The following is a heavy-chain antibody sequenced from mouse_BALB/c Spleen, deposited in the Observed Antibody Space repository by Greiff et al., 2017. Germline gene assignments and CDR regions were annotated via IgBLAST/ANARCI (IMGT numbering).Heavy chain of an antibody. J-gene: IGHJ3*01. D-gene: IGHD1-1*01. V-gene: IGHV1-54*01. CDR3: AREDYYGPLAY. CDR2: INPGSGGT. CDR1: GYAFTNYL. Sequence: VQLQQSGAELVRPGTSVKVSCKASGYAFTNYLIEWVKQRPGQGLEWIGVINPGSGGTNYNEKFKGKATLTADKSSSTAYMQLSSLTSDDSAVYFCAREDYYGPLAYWGQGTLVTVSA.